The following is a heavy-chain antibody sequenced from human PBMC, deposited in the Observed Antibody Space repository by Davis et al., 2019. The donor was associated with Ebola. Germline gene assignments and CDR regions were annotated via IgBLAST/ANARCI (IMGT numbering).Heavy chain of an antibody. CDR3: ARGGIVVVPAAMNPYYYYGMDV. CDR2: IGTAGDT. J-gene: IGHJ6*02. CDR1: GFTFSSYD. Sequence: GGSLRLSCAASGFTFSSYDMHWVRQVTGKSLEWVSAIGTAGDTYYAGSVKGRFTISRDNAKNSLYLQMNSLRAEDTAVYYCARGGIVVVPAAMNPYYYYGMDVWGQGTTVTVSS. D-gene: IGHD2-2*01. V-gene: IGHV3-13*01.